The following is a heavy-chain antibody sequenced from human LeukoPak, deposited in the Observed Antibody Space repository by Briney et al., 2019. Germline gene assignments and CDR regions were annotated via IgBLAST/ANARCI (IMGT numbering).Heavy chain of an antibody. CDR2: MNPNSGNT. Sequence: ASVKVSCKASGYTFTSYDINGVRQATGQGLEWMGWMNPNSGNTGYAQKFQGRVTITRNTTISTAYMELSSLRSEDTAVYYCARASAYGDYGFDPWGQGTLVTVSS. V-gene: IGHV1-8*03. J-gene: IGHJ5*02. CDR1: GYTFTSYD. D-gene: IGHD4-17*01. CDR3: ARASAYGDYGFDP.